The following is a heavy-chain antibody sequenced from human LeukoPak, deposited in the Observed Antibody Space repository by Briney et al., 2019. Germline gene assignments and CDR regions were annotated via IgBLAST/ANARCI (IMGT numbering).Heavy chain of an antibody. D-gene: IGHD3-10*01. V-gene: IGHV4-59*02. CDR1: GGSVSNNY. CDR2: IYNSGST. CDR3: ARVVLLWFGELLYYFDY. J-gene: IGHJ4*02. Sequence: TSETLSLTCSVSGGSVSNNYWNWIRQPPGRGLEWIGYIYNSGSTSYNPSLRSRVTISADTSKNQFSLKLSSVTAADTAVYYCARVVLLWFGELLYYFDYWGQGTLVTVSS.